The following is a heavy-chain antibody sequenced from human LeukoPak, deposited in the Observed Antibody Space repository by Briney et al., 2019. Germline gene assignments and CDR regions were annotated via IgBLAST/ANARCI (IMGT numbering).Heavy chain of an antibody. V-gene: IGHV4-38-2*01. J-gene: IGHJ6*03. CDR3: ARGRLTYYYNYYYMDV. CDR2: IYHSGST. Sequence: SETLSLTCAVSGYSISSGYYWGWIRQPPGKGLEWIGSIYHSGSTYYNPSLKSRVTISVDTSKNQFSLKLSSVTAADTAVYYCARGRLTYYYNYYYMDVWGKGTTVTVSS. CDR1: GYSISSGYY. D-gene: IGHD2-21*02.